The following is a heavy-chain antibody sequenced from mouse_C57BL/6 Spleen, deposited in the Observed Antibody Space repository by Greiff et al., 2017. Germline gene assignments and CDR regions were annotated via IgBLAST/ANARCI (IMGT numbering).Heavy chain of an antibody. CDR1: GYTFTSYW. Sequence: QVQLQQPGAELVMPGASVKLSCKASGYTFTSYWMHWVKQRPGQGLEWIGEIDPSDSYTNYNQKLKGKSTLTVDKSSSTAYMQLSSLTSEDSAVYYCARKWDYARAMDYWGQGTSVTVSS. CDR2: IDPSDSYT. CDR3: ARKWDYARAMDY. J-gene: IGHJ4*01. V-gene: IGHV1-69*01. D-gene: IGHD2-4*01.